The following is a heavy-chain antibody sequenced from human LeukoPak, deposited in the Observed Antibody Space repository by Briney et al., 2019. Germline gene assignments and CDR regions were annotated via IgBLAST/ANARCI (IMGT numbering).Heavy chain of an antibody. CDR2: IPHSGTP. CDR1: SDYITSYY. Sequence: PSETLSLTCTVSSDYITSYYWSLIRQPPGKGLEWVGYIPHSGTPTYNPSLRGRVTISLDTSKTHFSLRLSSVTAADTAVYYCARQRTAPPIYEYYGMDVWGHGTTVTVSS. CDR3: ARQRTAPPIYEYYGMDV. V-gene: IGHV4-59*08. J-gene: IGHJ6*02. D-gene: IGHD3-9*01.